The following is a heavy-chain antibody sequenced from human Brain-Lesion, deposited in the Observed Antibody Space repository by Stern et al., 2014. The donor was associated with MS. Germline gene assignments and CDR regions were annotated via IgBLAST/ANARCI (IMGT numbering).Heavy chain of an antibody. Sequence: EVHLVESGGGLVQPGGSLRLSCAASGFTFSSYDMHWVRQVLGKGLEWVSGITSGDTFYEGSVTGRCPISREDAKNSLYLQMNMRSAGDTAVYYCVRALAASFFDLWGRGTLVTVSS. CDR2: ITSGDT. D-gene: IGHD3-16*02. J-gene: IGHJ2*01. CDR1: GFTFSSYD. CDR3: VRALAASFFDL. V-gene: IGHV3-13*01.